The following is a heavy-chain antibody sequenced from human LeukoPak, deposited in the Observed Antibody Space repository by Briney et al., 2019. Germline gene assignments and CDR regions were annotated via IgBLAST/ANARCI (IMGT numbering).Heavy chain of an antibody. J-gene: IGHJ4*02. D-gene: IGHD3-3*01. V-gene: IGHV6-1*01. CDR2: VHYRSKWSK. Sequence: SQTLSLTCGISGDSVSSKSVWNWIRQSPSRGLEWLGRVHYRSKWSKNYAVSVKSRITINPDTSTNQFSLQLSSVTAEDTAVYYCASGDQDFDFWGQGTLVTVSS. CDR1: GDSVSSKSV. CDR3: ASGDQDFDF.